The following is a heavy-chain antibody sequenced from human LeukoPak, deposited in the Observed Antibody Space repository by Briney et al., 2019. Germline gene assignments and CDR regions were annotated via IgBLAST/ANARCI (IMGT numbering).Heavy chain of an antibody. CDR2: ICSSGNT. Sequence: SETLSLTCTVSGASISDYCWSWIRQPAGKELEYIGRICSSGNTNHNPSLQSRVTMSVDTSRNQFSLKLSSVTAADTALYFCARDYCKAFEYWGQGALVTVSS. CDR1: GASISDYC. D-gene: IGHD2/OR15-2a*01. CDR3: ARDYCKAFEY. J-gene: IGHJ4*02. V-gene: IGHV4-4*07.